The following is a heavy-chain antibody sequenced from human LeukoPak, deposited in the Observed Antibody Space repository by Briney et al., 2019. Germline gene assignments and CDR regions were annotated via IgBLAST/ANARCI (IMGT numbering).Heavy chain of an antibody. CDR2: IKQDGSEK. CDR3: ARVPLWFGKTIFDY. CDR1: GFTFSSYW. V-gene: IGHV3-7*03. J-gene: IGHJ4*02. D-gene: IGHD3-10*01. Sequence: PGGSLRLSCAASGFTFSSYWMSWVRLAPGKGLEWVANIKQDGSEKYYVDSVKGRFTISRDNAKNSLYLQMNSLRAEDTAVYYCARVPLWFGKTIFDYWGQGTLVTVSS.